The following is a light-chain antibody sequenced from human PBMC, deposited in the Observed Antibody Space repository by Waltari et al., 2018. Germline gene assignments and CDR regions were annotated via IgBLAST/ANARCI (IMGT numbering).Light chain of an antibody. V-gene: IGLV2-14*03. Sequence: QSALTQPASVSGSPGQSIAISCTGTSSDVGAYAYFLWYQQHPGKAPKPIIFDVNYRPSGVSNRFSSSKSGNTASLTISGLQPEDEADYYCSSYLSTNTEVFGGGTKVTVL. CDR2: DVN. J-gene: IGLJ2*01. CDR1: SSDVGAYAY. CDR3: SSYLSTNTEV.